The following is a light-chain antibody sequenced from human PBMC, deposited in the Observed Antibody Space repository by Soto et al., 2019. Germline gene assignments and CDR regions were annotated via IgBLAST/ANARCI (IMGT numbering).Light chain of an antibody. J-gene: IGKJ1*01. V-gene: IGKV1-27*01. CDR3: QQYNWAPRT. CDR1: QGLSTY. CDR2: AAS. Sequence: DIQMTQSPSSLSASLGDRVTITCRASQGLSTYLAWYQQKPGKAPKLLIYAASTLQTGVPTWFSSSGSGTDSTLTISIQQAEDVATYCWQQYNWAPRTFGQGTQVEIK.